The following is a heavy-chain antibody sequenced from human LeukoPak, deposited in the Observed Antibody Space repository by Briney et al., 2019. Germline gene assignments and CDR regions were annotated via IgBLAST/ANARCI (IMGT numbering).Heavy chain of an antibody. J-gene: IGHJ5*02. Sequence: SETLSLTCTVSGGSISGYYWTWIRQPPGKGLEWIGYVHSSGSTNYNPSLKSRVSISIDTSKNQFSLMLSSVTAADTAVYYCAKHVGLLYFDLSGPPGWFDPWGQGTLVTVSS. D-gene: IGHD3-9*01. CDR3: AKHVGLLYFDLSGPPGWFDP. CDR2: VHSSGST. V-gene: IGHV4-59*08. CDR1: GGSISGYY.